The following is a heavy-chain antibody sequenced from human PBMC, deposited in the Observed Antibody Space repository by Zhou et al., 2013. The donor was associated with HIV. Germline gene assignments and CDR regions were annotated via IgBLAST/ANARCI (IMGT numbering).Heavy chain of an antibody. Sequence: QVQLVQSGAEVKKPGASVRVSCKASGYIFTDYYMHWVRQAPGQGLEWMGWINPNSGGTKYAQKFQGRVTMTRDTAINTAYMDLYRLLSDDTAIYYCARSPIWGSYRYVDYWGQGTLVTVSS. J-gene: IGHJ4*02. V-gene: IGHV1-2*02. CDR3: ARSPIWGSYRYVDY. D-gene: IGHD3-16*02. CDR1: GYIFTDYY. CDR2: INPNSGGT.